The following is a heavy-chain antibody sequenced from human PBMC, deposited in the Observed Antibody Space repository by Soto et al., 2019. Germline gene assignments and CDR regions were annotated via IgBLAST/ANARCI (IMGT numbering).Heavy chain of an antibody. Sequence: AETLSATYTVSGGSISSGGYYWSWIRQHPGKGLEWIGYIYYSGSTYYNPSLKSRVTISVDTSKNQFSLKLSSVTAADTAVYYGARDVVKIFGEMPGMDVWGQGTTVT. CDR3: ARDVVKIFGEMPGMDV. J-gene: IGHJ6*02. D-gene: IGHD3-3*01. CDR1: GGSISSGGYY. CDR2: IYYSGST. V-gene: IGHV4-31*03.